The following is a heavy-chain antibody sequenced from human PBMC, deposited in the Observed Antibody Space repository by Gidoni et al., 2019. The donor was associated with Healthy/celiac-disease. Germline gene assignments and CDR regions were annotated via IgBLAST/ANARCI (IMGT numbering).Heavy chain of an antibody. CDR3: ARVQTYCSGGSCYVYGMDV. Sequence: QVQLQESGPGLVKPSETLSLTCAVSGYSISSGYYWGWIRQPPGKGLEWIGSIYHSGSTYYTPSLKSRVTISVDTSKNQFSLKLSSVTAADTAVYYCARVQTYCSGGSCYVYGMDVWGQGTTVTVSS. J-gene: IGHJ6*02. CDR2: IYHSGST. V-gene: IGHV4-38-2*01. D-gene: IGHD2-15*01. CDR1: GYSISSGYY.